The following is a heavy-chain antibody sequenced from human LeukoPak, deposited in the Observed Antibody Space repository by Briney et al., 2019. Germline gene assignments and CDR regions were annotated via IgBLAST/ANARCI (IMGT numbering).Heavy chain of an antibody. CDR2: INHSGST. V-gene: IGHV4-34*01. Sequence: SETLSLTCAVYGGSLSGYYWSWIRQPPGEGLEWIGEINHSGSTNYNPSLKSRVTISVDTSKNQFSLKLSSVTAAATAVYYCARGRREGSGWLGWFDPWGQGTLVTVSS. CDR1: GGSLSGYY. J-gene: IGHJ5*02. CDR3: ARGRREGSGWLGWFDP. D-gene: IGHD6-19*01.